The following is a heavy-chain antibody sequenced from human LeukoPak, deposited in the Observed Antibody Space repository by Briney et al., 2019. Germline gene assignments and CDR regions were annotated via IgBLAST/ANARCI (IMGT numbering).Heavy chain of an antibody. D-gene: IGHD3-3*01. CDR2: IKQDGSEK. Sequence: PGGSLRLSCAASGFTFSSYWMSWVRQAPGKGLEWVANIKQDGSEKYYVDSVKGRFTISRDNAKNSLYLQMNSLRAVDTAVYYCARAVRYYDFWSGYYLYYFDYWGQGTLVTVSS. J-gene: IGHJ4*02. CDR1: GFTFSSYW. V-gene: IGHV3-7*01. CDR3: ARAVRYYDFWSGYYLYYFDY.